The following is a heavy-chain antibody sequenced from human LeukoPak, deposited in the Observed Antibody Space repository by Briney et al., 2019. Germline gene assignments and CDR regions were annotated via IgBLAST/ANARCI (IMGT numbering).Heavy chain of an antibody. J-gene: IGHJ4*02. CDR3: AIDRESYPYYLDY. CDR2: ISGSGGST. D-gene: IGHD1-26*01. V-gene: IGHV3-23*01. Sequence: PGGSLRLSCAASGFTFSSSAMSWVRQAPGKGLEWVSGISGSGGSTYYADSVEGRFTISRDNSKNTLYLQMNSLRAEDTAVYYCAIDRESYPYYLDYWGRGTLVTASS. CDR1: GFTFSSSA.